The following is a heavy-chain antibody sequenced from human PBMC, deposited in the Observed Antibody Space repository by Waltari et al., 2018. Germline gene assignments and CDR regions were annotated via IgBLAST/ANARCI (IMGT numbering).Heavy chain of an antibody. CDR1: GGSISSGSYY. V-gene: IGHV4-61*02. J-gene: IGHJ1*01. CDR3: ARDLKGYFQH. Sequence: QVQLQESGPGLVKPSQTLSLTCTVSGGSISSGSYYWSWIRQPAGKGLEWIGRIYTSGSTNYNPSLKSRVTISVDTSKNQFSLKRSSVTAADTAVYYCARDLKGYFQHWGQGTLVTVSS. CDR2: IYTSGST.